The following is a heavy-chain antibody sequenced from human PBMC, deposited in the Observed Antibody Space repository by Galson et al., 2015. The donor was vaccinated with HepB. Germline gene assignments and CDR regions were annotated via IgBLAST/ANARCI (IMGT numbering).Heavy chain of an antibody. J-gene: IGHJ4*02. CDR1: GYTFSTYS. CDR2: INTYNGNT. V-gene: IGHV1-18*01. D-gene: IGHD1-26*01. Sequence: SVKVSCKASGYTFSTYSITWVRQAPGHGLEWMGWINTYNGNTNYAQKFQGRVTMTTDTSTSTAFMELRSLRSDDTAVYYCARVGRTSYYFDYWGQGTLVTVSS. CDR3: ARVGRTSYYFDY.